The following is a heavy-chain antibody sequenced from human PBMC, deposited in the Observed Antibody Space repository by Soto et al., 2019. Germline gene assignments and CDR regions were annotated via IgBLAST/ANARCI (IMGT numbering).Heavy chain of an antibody. CDR2: ISGSGGST. D-gene: IGHD6-19*01. CDR3: AKAGIAVAGLYYYSGMDV. V-gene: IGHV3-23*01. J-gene: IGHJ6*02. CDR1: GFTFSSYA. Sequence: PGGSLRLSCAASGFTFSSYAMSWVRRAPGKGLEWVSAISGSGGSTYYADSVKGRLTISRDNSKSTLYLQMNSLRAEDTAVYYCAKAGIAVAGLYYYSGMDVWRQGTKATVAS.